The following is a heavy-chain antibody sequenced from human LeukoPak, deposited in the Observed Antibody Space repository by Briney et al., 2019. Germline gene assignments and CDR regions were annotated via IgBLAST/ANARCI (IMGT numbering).Heavy chain of an antibody. CDR2: IWYGGSNK. D-gene: IGHD4-23*01. Sequence: PGGSLRLSCAASGFTFSGYGMHWVRQAPGKGLEWVAVIWYGGSNKYYADSVKGRFTISRDNSENTLYLQMNSLRAEDTAVYYCARGRGGSYGGNSGHFDYWGQGTLVTVSS. J-gene: IGHJ4*02. CDR3: ARGRGGSYGGNSGHFDY. CDR1: GFTFSGYG. V-gene: IGHV3-33*01.